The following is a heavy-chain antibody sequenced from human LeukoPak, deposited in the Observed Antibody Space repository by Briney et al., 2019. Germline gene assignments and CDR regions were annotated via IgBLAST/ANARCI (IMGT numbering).Heavy chain of an antibody. CDR1: GFTFSSYA. Sequence: GGSLRLSCAASGFTFSSYAMHWVRQAPGKGLEWVAVISYDGSNKYYADSVKGRFTISRDNSKNTLYLQMNSLRAEDTAVYYCARDANPYYYDSNKFDPWGQGTLVTVSS. V-gene: IGHV3-30-3*01. D-gene: IGHD3-22*01. CDR2: ISYDGSNK. CDR3: ARDANPYYYDSNKFDP. J-gene: IGHJ5*02.